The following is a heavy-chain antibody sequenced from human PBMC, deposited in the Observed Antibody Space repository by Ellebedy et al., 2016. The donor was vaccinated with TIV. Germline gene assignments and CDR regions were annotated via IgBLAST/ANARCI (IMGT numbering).Heavy chain of an antibody. CDR3: APNMYYYGMDV. Sequence: GESLKISCVASGFTFDEYAMHWVRQAPGKSLEWVSLISGEGGSTYYADSVQGRFTISRDNSKNSLYLQMNSLRTEDTALYYCAPNMYYYGMDVWGQGTTVTVSS. V-gene: IGHV3-43*02. CDR1: GFTFDEYA. CDR2: ISGEGGST. D-gene: IGHD2/OR15-2a*01. J-gene: IGHJ6*02.